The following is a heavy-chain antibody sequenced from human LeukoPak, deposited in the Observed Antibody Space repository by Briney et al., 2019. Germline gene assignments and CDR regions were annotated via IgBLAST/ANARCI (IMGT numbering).Heavy chain of an antibody. Sequence: SETLSLTCAVSGGSFSGYYWTWIRQPPGKGLEWIGSIYHSGSTYYNPSLKSRVTISVDTPRNQFSLNLSSVTAADTAVYYCARHYGPWGQGTLVAVSS. V-gene: IGHV4-34*01. D-gene: IGHD3-16*01. J-gene: IGHJ5*02. CDR3: ARHYGP. CDR1: GGSFSGYY. CDR2: IYHSGST.